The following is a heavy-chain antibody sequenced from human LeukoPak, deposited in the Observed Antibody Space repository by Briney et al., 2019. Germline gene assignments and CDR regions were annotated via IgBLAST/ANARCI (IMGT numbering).Heavy chain of an antibody. CDR2: IYHSGST. CDR3: ARERGGDRGLTVTIGMDV. J-gene: IGHJ6*02. CDR1: GGSISSSNW. V-gene: IGHV4-4*02. Sequence: SGTLSLTCAVSGGSISSSNWWSWVRQPPGKGLEWIGEIYHSGSTNYNPSLKSRVTISVDKSKNQFSLKLSAVTAADTAVYYCARERGGDRGLTVTIGMDVWGQGTTVTVSS. D-gene: IGHD4-17*01.